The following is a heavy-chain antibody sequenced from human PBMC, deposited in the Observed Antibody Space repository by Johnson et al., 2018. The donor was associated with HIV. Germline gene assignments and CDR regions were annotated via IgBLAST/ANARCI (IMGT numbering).Heavy chain of an antibody. CDR2: IRGSGGST. CDR1: GFTFDDYG. V-gene: IGHV3-23*04. J-gene: IGHJ3*02. D-gene: IGHD2/OR15-2a*01. CDR3: ARRLSPDSFDI. Sequence: VQLVESGGGVVRPGGSLRLSCAASGFTFDDYGMSWVRQAPGRGLEWVSSIRGSGGSTYYADSVKGRFTISRDNSKNTLYLQMNSLRAEDTAVYYCARRLSPDSFDIWGQGTMVTVSS.